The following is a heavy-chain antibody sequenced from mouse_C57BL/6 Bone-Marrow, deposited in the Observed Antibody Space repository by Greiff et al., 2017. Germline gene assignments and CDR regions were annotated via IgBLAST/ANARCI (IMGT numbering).Heavy chain of an antibody. CDR2: IYPGSGRT. CDR3: ARPYYSNYWYFDV. CDR1: GYTFTRYW. J-gene: IGHJ1*03. D-gene: IGHD2-5*01. V-gene: IGHV1-55*01. Sequence: VQLQQSGAELVKPGASVKMSCKASGYTFTRYWITWVKQRPGQGLEWIGDIYPGSGRTNYNEKFKSKATLTVDTSSSTADMQLSILTSEDSAVYYCARPYYSNYWYFDVWGTGTTVTVSS.